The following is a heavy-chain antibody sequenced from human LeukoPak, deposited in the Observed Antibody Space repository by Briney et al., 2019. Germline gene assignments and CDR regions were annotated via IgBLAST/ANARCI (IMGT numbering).Heavy chain of an antibody. Sequence: GGSLRLSCAASGFTFDDYAMHWVRQAPGKGLEWVSGISWNSGSIGYADSVKGRFTISRDNAKNSLYLQMSSLRAEDTALYYCAKGALVVPAAYIGVYYGMDVWGQGTTVTVSS. J-gene: IGHJ6*02. CDR3: AKGALVVPAAYIGVYYGMDV. CDR1: GFTFDDYA. D-gene: IGHD2-2*01. CDR2: ISWNSGSI. V-gene: IGHV3-9*01.